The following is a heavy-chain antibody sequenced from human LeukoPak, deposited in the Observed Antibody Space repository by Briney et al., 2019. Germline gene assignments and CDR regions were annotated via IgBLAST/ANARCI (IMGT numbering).Heavy chain of an antibody. Sequence: SETLSLTCTVSGDSIIISTYYWGWIRQPPGKGPEWIGSIYSSGNTYYNPSLKSRVTISVDTSKNHFSLKLSSVTAADTAVYCCARHPPPGEYSWFDPWGQGILVTVSS. V-gene: IGHV4-39*01. J-gene: IGHJ5*02. D-gene: IGHD3-10*01. CDR1: GDSIIISTYY. CDR3: ARHPPPGEYSWFDP. CDR2: IYSSGNT.